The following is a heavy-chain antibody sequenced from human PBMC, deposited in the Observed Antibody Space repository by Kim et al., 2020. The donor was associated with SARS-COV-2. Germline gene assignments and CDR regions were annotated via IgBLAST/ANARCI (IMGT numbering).Heavy chain of an antibody. V-gene: IGHV4-34*01. D-gene: IGHD6-13*01. CDR1: GGSFSGYY. Sequence: SETLSLTCAVYGGSFSGYYWSWIRQPPGKGLEWIGEINHSGSTNYNPSLKSRVTISVDTSKNQFSLKLSSVTAADTAVYYCARGRVTYSSSWTFDYWGQGTLVTVSS. CDR2: INHSGST. J-gene: IGHJ4*02. CDR3: ARGRVTYSSSWTFDY.